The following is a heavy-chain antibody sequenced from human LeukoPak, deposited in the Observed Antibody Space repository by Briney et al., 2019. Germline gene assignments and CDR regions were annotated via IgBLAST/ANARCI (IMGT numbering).Heavy chain of an antibody. V-gene: IGHV4-59*01. D-gene: IGHD3-10*01. CDR3: ARGARDLDY. CDR1: GGSISSYY. CDR2: IYYSGST. J-gene: IGHJ4*02. Sequence: SETLSLTCTVSGGSISSYYWSWIRQPPGKRLEWIGYIYYSGSTKYNPSLKSRVTISVDTSKNQVSLKLTSVSAEDTAVYYCARGARDLDYWGQGTLVTVSS.